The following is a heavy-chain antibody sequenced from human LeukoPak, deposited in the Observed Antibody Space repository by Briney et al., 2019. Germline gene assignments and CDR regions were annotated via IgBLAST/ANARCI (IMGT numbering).Heavy chain of an antibody. CDR1: SGSIFRSNW. CDR3: ASRTGTNWFDP. Sequence: SETLSLTCAVSSGSIFRSNWWSWVRQPPGKGLEWIGEINHSGSTNYNPSLKSRVTISVDTSKNQFSLKLSSVTAADTAVYYCASRTGTNWFDPWGQGTLVTVSS. CDR2: INHSGST. J-gene: IGHJ5*02. V-gene: IGHV4-4*02. D-gene: IGHD1-7*01.